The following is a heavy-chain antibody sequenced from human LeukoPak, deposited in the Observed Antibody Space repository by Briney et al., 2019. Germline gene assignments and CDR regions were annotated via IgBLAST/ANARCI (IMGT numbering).Heavy chain of an antibody. Sequence: PGGSLRLSCAASGFTFSGYYMIWIRQAPGKGLDWVSYISSSGITIDYADSVKGRFTISRDNAKNTLYLQMNSLRVEDTAVYYCARCSYSGGSCPDYWSQGIMVTISS. CDR1: GFTFSGYY. CDR2: ISSSGITI. D-gene: IGHD2-15*01. V-gene: IGHV3-11*04. J-gene: IGHJ4*02. CDR3: ARCSYSGGSCPDY.